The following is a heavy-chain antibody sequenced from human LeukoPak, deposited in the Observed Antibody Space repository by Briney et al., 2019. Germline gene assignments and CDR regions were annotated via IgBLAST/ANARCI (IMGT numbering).Heavy chain of an antibody. CDR3: ARSSPLVALDAFDI. CDR2: IYYSGST. Sequence: SETLSLTCTVSGGSISSYYWSWIRQPPGKGLEWIGYIYYSGSTNYSPSLKSRVTISVDTSKNQFSLKLSSVTAADTAVYYCARSSPLVALDAFDIWGQGTMVTVSS. J-gene: IGHJ3*02. V-gene: IGHV4-59*01. D-gene: IGHD2-8*02. CDR1: GGSISSYY.